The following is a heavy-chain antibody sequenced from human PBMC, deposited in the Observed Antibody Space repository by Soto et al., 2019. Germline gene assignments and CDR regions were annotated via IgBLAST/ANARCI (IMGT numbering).Heavy chain of an antibody. Sequence: PSETLSLTCTVSGGSISSYYWSWIRQPPGKGLEWIGYIYYSGSTNYNPSLKSRVTISVDTSKNQFSLKLSSVTAADTAVYYCARLTIFGVAAGGSIWGQGTLVTVSS. CDR3: ARLTIFGVAAGGSI. D-gene: IGHD3-3*01. CDR2: IYYSGST. V-gene: IGHV4-59*12. CDR1: GGSISSYY. J-gene: IGHJ4*02.